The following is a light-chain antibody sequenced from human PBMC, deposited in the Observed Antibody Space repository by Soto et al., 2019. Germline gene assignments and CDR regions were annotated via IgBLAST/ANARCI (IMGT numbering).Light chain of an antibody. CDR2: DVS. J-gene: IGLJ1*01. V-gene: IGLV2-14*01. CDR3: RSYKSSSPLYV. Sequence: QSALTQPASVSGSPGQSITISCTGTSSDVGGYNYVSWYQQHPGKAPKLMIYDVSNRPSGVSNRFSGSKSGNTASLTISGLPAEDGGDYLRRSYKSSSPLYVFGTGTKLTVL. CDR1: SSDVGGYNY.